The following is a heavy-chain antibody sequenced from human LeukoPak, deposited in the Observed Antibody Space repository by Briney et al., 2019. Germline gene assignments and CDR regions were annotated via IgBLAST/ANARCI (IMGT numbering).Heavy chain of an antibody. CDR3: ARDFYGSGSYYRKEAYYYYMDV. D-gene: IGHD3-10*01. V-gene: IGHV4-61*02. Sequence: SETLSLTCTVSGGSISSGSYYWSWIRQPAGKGLEWIGRIYTSGSTNYNPSLKSRVTISVDTSKNQFSLKLSSVTAADTAVYYCARDFYGSGSYYRKEAYYYYMDVWGKGTTVTISS. CDR1: GGSISSGSYY. CDR2: IYTSGST. J-gene: IGHJ6*03.